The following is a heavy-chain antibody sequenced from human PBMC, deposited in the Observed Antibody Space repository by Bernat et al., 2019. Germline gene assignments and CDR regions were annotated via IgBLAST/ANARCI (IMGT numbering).Heavy chain of an antibody. CDR1: GFTFSSYW. J-gene: IGHJ4*02. CDR2: INSDGSST. D-gene: IGHD3/OR15-3a*01. Sequence: EVQLVESGGDLVQPGGSLRLSCAASGFTFSSYWMHWVRQAPGKGLVWVSRINSDGSSTNYADSVKGRFTISRDNAKNTLYLQMNSLRAEDTTVYYCAKGGLAHFDYWGQGTLVTVSS. CDR3: AKGGLAHFDY. V-gene: IGHV3-74*01.